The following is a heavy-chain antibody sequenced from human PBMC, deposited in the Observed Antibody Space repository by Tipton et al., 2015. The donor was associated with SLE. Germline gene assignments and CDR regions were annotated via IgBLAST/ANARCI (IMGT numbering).Heavy chain of an antibody. V-gene: IGHV4-39*07. CDR2: IYYSGNT. J-gene: IGHJ5*02. D-gene: IGHD2-21*02. CDR1: GGSISSSSYY. Sequence: TLSLTCTVSGGSISSSSYYWGWIRQPPGKGLEWIGSIYYSGNTYYNPSLKSRVTISVDTSKNQFSLKLRSVTAADTAVYYCAREVTTGTRWFDPWGQGTLVTVSS. CDR3: AREVTTGTRWFDP.